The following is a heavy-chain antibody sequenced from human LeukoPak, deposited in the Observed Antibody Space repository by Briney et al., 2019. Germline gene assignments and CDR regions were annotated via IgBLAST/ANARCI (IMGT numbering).Heavy chain of an antibody. CDR3: AKDRSCTNDICQGDFDY. V-gene: IGHV3-23*01. CDR1: GFTFSSYA. D-gene: IGHD2-8*01. J-gene: IGHJ4*02. CDR2: ISGSGVST. Sequence: PGGSLRLSCAASGFTFSSYAVSWVRQAPGKGLEWVSSISGSGVSTYSADSVKGRFTIPRDNPKNTLYLQMNSLRAEDTALYYCAKDRSCTNDICQGDFDYWGQGTLVTVSS.